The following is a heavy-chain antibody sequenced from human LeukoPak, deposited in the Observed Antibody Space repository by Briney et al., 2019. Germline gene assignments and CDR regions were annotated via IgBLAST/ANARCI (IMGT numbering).Heavy chain of an antibody. J-gene: IGHJ4*02. Sequence: GASLQISCEGAGSIFTSYWIGWGRQVPGKGLEWMGIIYPGGSDTRDSPSFQGQVTISADKSISTAYLQWSSLKASDTAMYYCARLTTVTGYYWGQGTLVTVSS. CDR1: GSIFTSYW. CDR2: IYPGGSDT. D-gene: IGHD4-17*01. CDR3: ARLTTVTGYY. V-gene: IGHV5-51*01.